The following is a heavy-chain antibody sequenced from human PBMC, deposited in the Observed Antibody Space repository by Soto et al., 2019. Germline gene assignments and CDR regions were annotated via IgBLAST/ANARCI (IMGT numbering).Heavy chain of an antibody. CDR1: GFTFSVHW. CDR3: ARHSFRSVDY. D-gene: IGHD3-10*01. J-gene: IGHJ4*02. V-gene: IGHV3-7*01. Sequence: GGSLRLSCTASGFTFSVHWMSWFRQAPGQGLEGVASIKEDGSEKYYVDSVEGRFTVSRDNVQNSLFLQMNGLRADDTAVYYCARHSFRSVDYWGQGTLVTVSS. CDR2: IKEDGSEK.